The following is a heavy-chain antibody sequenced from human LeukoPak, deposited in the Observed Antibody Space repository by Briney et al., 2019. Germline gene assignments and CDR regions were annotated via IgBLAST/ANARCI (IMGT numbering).Heavy chain of an antibody. CDR2: IYTSGST. D-gene: IGHD3-22*01. CDR3: ARDHADSSGYYYFDAFDI. V-gene: IGHV4-4*07. Sequence: SETLSLTCTVSGGSISSHYWSWIRQPAGKGLEWIGRIYTSGSTNYNPSLKSRVTMSVDTSKNQFSLKLSSVTAADTAVYYCARDHADSSGYYYFDAFDIWGQGTMVTVSS. J-gene: IGHJ3*02. CDR1: GGSISSHY.